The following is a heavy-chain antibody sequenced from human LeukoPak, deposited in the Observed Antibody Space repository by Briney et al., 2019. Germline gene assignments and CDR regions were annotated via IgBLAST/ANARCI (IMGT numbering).Heavy chain of an antibody. CDR1: GFTFSSYG. J-gene: IGHJ4*02. CDR3: VRVDGGY. D-gene: IGHD3-16*01. CDR2: INSDGSTT. V-gene: IGHV3-74*01. Sequence: GGSLRPSCAASGFTFSSYGMHWVRQGPGKGLVWVSRINSDGSTTNYADSVKGRFTISRDNAKNTLYLQMNSLRAEDTAVYYCVRVDGGYWGQGTLVTVSS.